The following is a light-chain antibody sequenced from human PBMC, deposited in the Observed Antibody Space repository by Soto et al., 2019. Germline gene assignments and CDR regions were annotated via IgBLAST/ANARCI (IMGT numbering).Light chain of an antibody. Sequence: QSALTQTPSASGSPGQSVTISCTGTSTDFVSYNRVSWYQQPPGTAPKLMIYEVSKRPSGVPDRFSGSKSGNTASLTISGLQAADEADYYCTLYTSENAYVFGTGTKVTVL. CDR2: EVS. CDR3: TLYTSENAYV. CDR1: STDFVSYNR. J-gene: IGLJ1*01. V-gene: IGLV2-18*01.